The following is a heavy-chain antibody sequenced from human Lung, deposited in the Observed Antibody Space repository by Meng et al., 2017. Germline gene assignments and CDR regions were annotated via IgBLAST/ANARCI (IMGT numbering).Heavy chain of an antibody. V-gene: IGHV3-74*01. CDR2: INRDGTKP. CDR3: TNDRLNH. D-gene: IGHD1-1*01. CDR1: GFTFTDHW. Sequence: EVVLVESGGGLVPPGVSLRLSCAASGFTFTDHWMHWVRQGPGKGLVWVSRINRDGTKPTYADSVKGRFTISRDNAKNTLYLQMNNLRAEDTAFYYCTNDRLNHWGQGALVTVSS. J-gene: IGHJ1*01.